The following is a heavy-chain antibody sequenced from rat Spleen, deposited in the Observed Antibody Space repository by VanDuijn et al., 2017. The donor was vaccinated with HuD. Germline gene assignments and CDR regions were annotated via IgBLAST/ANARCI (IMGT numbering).Heavy chain of an antibody. V-gene: IGHV5-7*01. D-gene: IGHD4-3*01. Sequence: EVQLVESDGGLVQPGRSLKLSCAASELTFNNYWMTWIRQAPKKGLEWVATISYDGSSTYYRDSVKGRFTISRDNAKSTLYLQMDSLRSEDTATYYCARHNSGYGYMDAWGQGASVTVSS. J-gene: IGHJ4*01. CDR1: ELTFNNYW. CDR3: ARHNSGYGYMDA. CDR2: ISYDGSST.